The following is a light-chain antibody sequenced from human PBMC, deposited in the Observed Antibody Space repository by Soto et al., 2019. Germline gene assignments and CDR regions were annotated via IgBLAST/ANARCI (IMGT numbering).Light chain of an antibody. CDR3: QSCDRSLSAL. V-gene: IGLV1-40*01. Sequence: QSVLTQPPSVSGAPGQRVAISCTGSSSNIGAGYDVHWYQQLPGTAPKLLIYGNSNRPSGVPDRFSGSKSGTSASLAITGLQAEDEADYYCQSCDRSLSALFGGGTKLTV. CDR2: GNS. J-gene: IGLJ3*02. CDR1: SSNIGAGYD.